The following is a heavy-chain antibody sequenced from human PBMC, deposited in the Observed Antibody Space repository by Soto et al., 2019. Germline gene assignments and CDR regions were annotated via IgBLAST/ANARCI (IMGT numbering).Heavy chain of an antibody. Sequence: ASVKVSCKASGYTFTSYDINWVRQATGQGLEWMGWMNPNSGNTGYAQKFQGRVTMTRNTSISTAYMELSSLRSEDTAVYYCARLSTTYYYDSSGYECDYWGQGTLVTVSS. CDR1: GYTFTSYD. CDR3: ARLSTTYYYDSSGYECDY. J-gene: IGHJ4*02. CDR2: MNPNSGNT. D-gene: IGHD3-22*01. V-gene: IGHV1-8*01.